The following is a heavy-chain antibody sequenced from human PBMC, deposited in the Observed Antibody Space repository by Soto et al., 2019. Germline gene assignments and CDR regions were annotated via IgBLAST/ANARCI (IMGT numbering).Heavy chain of an antibody. V-gene: IGHV3-15*07. CDR1: GYAFSVAW. J-gene: IGHJ6*02. Sequence: EVQLVESGGGLVKTGGSLRLSCAASGYAFSVAWMNWVRQAPGKGLEWVGRIKSKAGGGSTDYGAPVKGRFIISSDDSRKTLHLKINSLEIEDTAVYYCADGLVGLTNGLDVWCQGTTVTVFS. CDR2: IKSKAGGGST. CDR3: ADGLVGLTNGLDV. D-gene: IGHD1-26*01.